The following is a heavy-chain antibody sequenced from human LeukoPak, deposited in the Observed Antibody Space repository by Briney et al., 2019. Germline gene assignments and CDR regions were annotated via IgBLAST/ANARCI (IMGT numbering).Heavy chain of an antibody. D-gene: IGHD2-2*01. Sequence: SETLSLTCTVSGGSISSGSYYWSWIRQPAGKGLEWIGRIYTSGSTNYNPSLKSRVTISVDTSKNQFSLKLSSVTAADTAVYHCAREPGYCSSTSCYDYYYYYMDVWAKGPRSPSP. CDR3: AREPGYCSSTSCYDYYYYYMDV. J-gene: IGHJ6*03. V-gene: IGHV4-61*02. CDR2: IYTSGST. CDR1: GGSISSGSYY.